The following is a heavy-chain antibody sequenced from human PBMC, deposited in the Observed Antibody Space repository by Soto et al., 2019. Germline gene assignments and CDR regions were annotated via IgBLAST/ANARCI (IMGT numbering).Heavy chain of an antibody. CDR3: AKLPPFCIGGSCYSSYYGMDV. CDR1: GFTFSSYG. D-gene: IGHD2-15*01. CDR2: ISYDGSNK. Sequence: QVQLVESGGGVVQPGRSLRLSCAASGFTFSSYGMHWVRQAPGKGLEWVAVISYDGSNKYYADSVKGRFTISRANSKNTLYLQMNSLRAEDTAVYYCAKLPPFCIGGSCYSSYYGMDVWGQGTTVTVSS. J-gene: IGHJ6*02. V-gene: IGHV3-30*18.